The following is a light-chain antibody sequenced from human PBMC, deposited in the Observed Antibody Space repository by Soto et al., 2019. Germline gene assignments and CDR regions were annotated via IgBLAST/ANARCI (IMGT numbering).Light chain of an antibody. J-gene: IGKJ4*01. CDR1: QSVSSSY. CDR2: GAS. V-gene: IGKV3-20*01. Sequence: EIVLPQSPGTLSLSPEERATLSCRASQSVSSSYLAWYQQKPGQAPRLLIYGASSRATGIPDRFSGSGSGTDFTLTISSLQSEDFAIYYCQQYNNWPLTFGGGTKVEIK. CDR3: QQYNNWPLT.